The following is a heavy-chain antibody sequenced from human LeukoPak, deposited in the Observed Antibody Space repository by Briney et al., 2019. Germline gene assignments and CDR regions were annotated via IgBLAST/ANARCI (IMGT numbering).Heavy chain of an antibody. CDR1: GGSISSDSYY. CDR3: ARDRALGSGKYYFDF. J-gene: IGHJ4*02. Sequence: PSQTLSLTCTVSGGSISSDSYYWSWIRQPAGKGLEWIGRIYTRGSTDYNPSLKSRVTISMDTSKNQFSLKLTSVTAADTAVYYCARDRALGSGKYYFDFWGQGTPVTVSS. D-gene: IGHD3-16*01. CDR2: IYTRGST. V-gene: IGHV4-61*02.